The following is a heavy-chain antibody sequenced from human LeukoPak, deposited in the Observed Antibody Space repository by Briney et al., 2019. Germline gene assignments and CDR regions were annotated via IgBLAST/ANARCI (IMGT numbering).Heavy chain of an antibody. V-gene: IGHV3-53*01. CDR2: IYSGGST. J-gene: IGHJ4*02. D-gene: IGHD5-24*01. Sequence: IYSGGSTYYADSVKGRFTISRDNPKNTLYLQMNSLRAEDTAVYYCARGSSRDGYNYDFNYWGQGTLVTVSS. CDR3: ARGSSRDGYNYDFNY.